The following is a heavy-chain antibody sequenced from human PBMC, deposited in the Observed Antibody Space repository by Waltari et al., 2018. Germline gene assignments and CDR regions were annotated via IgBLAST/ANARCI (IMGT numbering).Heavy chain of an antibody. V-gene: IGHV1-2*02. J-gene: IGHJ6*02. CDR2: SNPDSGGT. CDR1: GYTFTGYY. Sequence: QMHLAPSGADVREPGASVKISCKSSGYTFTGYYIHWVRLVPGRGLQYMGWSNPDSGGTTHVPRFQGRVTLTKDMSIRTTYMEVRSLTPDDTAVYYCASSRDRRFGMDVWGQGTTVTVSS. CDR3: ASSRDRRFGMDV. D-gene: IGHD3-16*01.